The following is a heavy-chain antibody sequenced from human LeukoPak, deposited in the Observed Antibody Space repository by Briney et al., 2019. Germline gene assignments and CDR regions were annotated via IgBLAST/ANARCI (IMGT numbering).Heavy chain of an antibody. D-gene: IGHD3-22*01. CDR1: GFTVSSNY. CDR2: ITGNSAYT. J-gene: IGHJ4*02. Sequence: PGGSLRLSCAASGFTVSSNYMSWVRQAPGKGLEWVSSITGNSAYTHYADSVRGRFTISRDNSKNSLYLQLNNLRVEDTALYYCARGDSDYYDTRGYAFEYWGQGTLVAVSS. CDR3: ARGDSDYYDTRGYAFEY. V-gene: IGHV3-21*01.